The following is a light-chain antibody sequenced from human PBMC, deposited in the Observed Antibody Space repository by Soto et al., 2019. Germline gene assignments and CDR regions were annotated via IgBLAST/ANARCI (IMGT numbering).Light chain of an antibody. CDR3: QQRSNWPPYT. CDR2: DAS. V-gene: IGKV3-11*01. CDR1: QSVSSY. J-gene: IGKJ2*01. Sequence: EIVLTQYPATLSLSPGERATLSCRASQSVSSYLVWYQQKPGQAPRLLIYDASNRATGIPARFSGSGSGTDFTLTISSLEPEDFAVYYCQQRSNWPPYTFGQGTKLEIK.